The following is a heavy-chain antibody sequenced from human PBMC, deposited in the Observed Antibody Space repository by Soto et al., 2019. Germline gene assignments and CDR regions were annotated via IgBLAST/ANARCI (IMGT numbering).Heavy chain of an antibody. CDR2: IIPIFGTA. CDR1: GGTFSSYA. D-gene: IGHD3-10*01. V-gene: IGHV1-69*13. J-gene: IGHJ4*02. Sequence: GASVKVSCKASGGTFSSYAISWVRQAPGQGLEWMGGIIPIFGTANYAQKFQGRVTITADESTSTAYMELSSLRSEDTAVYYCAREAKYYGSGTEGFDYWGQGTLVTVSS. CDR3: AREAKYYGSGTEGFDY.